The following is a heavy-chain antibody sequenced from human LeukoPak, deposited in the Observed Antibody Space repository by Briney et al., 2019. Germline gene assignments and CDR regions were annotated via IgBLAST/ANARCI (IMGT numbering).Heavy chain of an antibody. Sequence: GGSLRLSCAASGFTFSSYGMHWVRQAPGKGLEWVAFIRYDGSNKYYADSVKGRFTISRDNSKNTLYLQMNSLRAEDTAVYYCTRDRGDCSGGSCYSGYWNFDYWGQGTLVTVSS. CDR1: GFTFSSYG. D-gene: IGHD2-15*01. J-gene: IGHJ4*02. CDR2: IRYDGSNK. V-gene: IGHV3-30*02. CDR3: TRDRGDCSGGSCYSGYWNFDY.